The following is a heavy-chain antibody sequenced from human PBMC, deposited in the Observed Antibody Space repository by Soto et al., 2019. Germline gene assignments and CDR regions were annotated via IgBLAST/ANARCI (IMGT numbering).Heavy chain of an antibody. D-gene: IGHD3-3*01. CDR1: GFTFSSYG. V-gene: IGHV3-33*01. CDR2: IWYDGSNK. J-gene: IGHJ4*02. CDR3: AREGESGYYYFDY. Sequence: QVQLVESGGGVVQPGRSLRLSCAASGFTFSSYGMHWVRQAPGKGLEWVAVIWYDGSNKYYADSVKGRFTISRDNSKNTLDLQMNSLRAEDTAVYYCAREGESGYYYFDYWGQGTLVTVSS.